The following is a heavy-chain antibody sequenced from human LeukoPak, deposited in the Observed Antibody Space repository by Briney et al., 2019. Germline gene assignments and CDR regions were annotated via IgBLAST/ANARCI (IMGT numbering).Heavy chain of an antibody. Sequence: GGSLRLSCAASGFTFSDYYMNWIRQAPGKALEWISFISTSGNTIYYADSVKGRFTLSRDSAKNSLYLQMNSLRADDTAMYYCAREVAAAAKLDYWGQGTLVTVSS. CDR2: ISTSGNTI. V-gene: IGHV3-11*01. CDR3: AREVAAAAKLDY. D-gene: IGHD6-13*01. CDR1: GFTFSDYY. J-gene: IGHJ4*02.